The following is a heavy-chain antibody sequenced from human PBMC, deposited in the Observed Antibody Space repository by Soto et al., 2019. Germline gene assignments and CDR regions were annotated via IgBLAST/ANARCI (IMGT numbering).Heavy chain of an antibody. Sequence: ASVKVSCKASGGTFSSYTISWVRQAPGQGLEWMGRIIPILGIANYAQKFQGRVTITADKSTSTAYMELSSLRSEDTAVYYCVARYYYDSSGYYQNDAFDIWGQGTMVTVS. D-gene: IGHD3-22*01. CDR2: IIPILGIA. J-gene: IGHJ3*02. V-gene: IGHV1-69*02. CDR3: VARYYYDSSGYYQNDAFDI. CDR1: GGTFSSYT.